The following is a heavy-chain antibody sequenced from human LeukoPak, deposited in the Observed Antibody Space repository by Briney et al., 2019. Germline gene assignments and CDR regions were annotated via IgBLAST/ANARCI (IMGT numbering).Heavy chain of an antibody. Sequence: GGSLRLSCAASGFTFSSYCMTWLRQAPGRGLEWVGRIKSKTDGGTIDYAAPVKGRFTISRDDSRNTLSLQMNSLKTEDTAVYYCATDGYCSGGNCYSYDYWGQGTLVTVSS. CDR3: ATDGYCSGGNCYSYDY. J-gene: IGHJ4*02. D-gene: IGHD2-15*01. CDR1: GFTFSSYC. CDR2: IKSKTDGGTI. V-gene: IGHV3-15*01.